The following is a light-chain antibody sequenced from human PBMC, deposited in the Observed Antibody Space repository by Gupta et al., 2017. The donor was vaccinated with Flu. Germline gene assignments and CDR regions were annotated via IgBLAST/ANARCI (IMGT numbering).Light chain of an antibody. CDR2: EDD. J-gene: IGLJ3*02. CDR3: QVWDTASDHWL. CDR1: NIGSET. Sequence: GQTASLACGGNNIGSETVHWYQQRPGQAPVLVLYEDDFRPSGIPERVSGSNSGNTATLTIRRVEAGDEADYDCQVWDTASDHWLFGAGTMLT. V-gene: IGLV3-21*02.